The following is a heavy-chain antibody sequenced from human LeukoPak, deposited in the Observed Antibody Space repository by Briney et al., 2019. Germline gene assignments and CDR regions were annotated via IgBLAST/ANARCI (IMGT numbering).Heavy chain of an antibody. CDR2: IMYDGSS. J-gene: IGHJ4*02. CDR1: GGSFSGYY. CDR3: ARGRYYFDSSGAFY. D-gene: IGHD3-22*01. V-gene: IGHV4-34*01. Sequence: SETLSLTCAVHGGSFSGYYWSWIRQPPGEGLEWIGEIMYDGSSNYHPSLKSRVSMSVDTSKNQFSLKMTSVTAADTAVYYCARGRYYFDSSGAFYXGQGXXVTVS.